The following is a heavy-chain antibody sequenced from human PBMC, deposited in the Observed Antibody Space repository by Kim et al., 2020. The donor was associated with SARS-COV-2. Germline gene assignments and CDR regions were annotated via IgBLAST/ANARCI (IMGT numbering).Heavy chain of an antibody. D-gene: IGHD3-10*01. Sequence: SVKVSCKASGGTFSSYAISWVRQAPGQGLEWMGRIIPILGIANYAQKFQGRVTITADKSTSTAYMELSSLRSEDTAVYYCARPLYGSGSYYDRYYYYGMDVWGQGTTVTVCS. CDR3: ARPLYGSGSYYDRYYYYGMDV. CDR2: IIPILGIA. J-gene: IGHJ6*02. CDR1: GGTFSSYA. V-gene: IGHV1-69*04.